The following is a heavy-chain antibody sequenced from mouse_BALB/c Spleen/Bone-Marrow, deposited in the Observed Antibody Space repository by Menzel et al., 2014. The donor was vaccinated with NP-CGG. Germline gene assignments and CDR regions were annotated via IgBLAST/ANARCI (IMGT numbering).Heavy chain of an antibody. Sequence: VQLQQSGPELVKPGASVRISCKASGYIFXSYYIHWVKQRPGQGLEWIGWIYPGNVNTKYNEKFKGKATLTADKSSSTSYMQLSSLTSEDSAVYFCARSGYGSYFDYWGQGTTLTVSS. D-gene: IGHD1-1*01. CDR2: IYPGNVNT. CDR3: ARSGYGSYFDY. V-gene: IGHV1S56*01. CDR1: GYIFXSYY. J-gene: IGHJ2*01.